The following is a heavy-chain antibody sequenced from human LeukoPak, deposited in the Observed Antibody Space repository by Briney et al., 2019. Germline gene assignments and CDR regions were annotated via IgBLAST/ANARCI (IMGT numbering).Heavy chain of an antibody. J-gene: IGHJ4*02. V-gene: IGHV4-34*01. CDR2: IYYSGST. D-gene: IGHD4-11*01. CDR1: GGSFSGYY. Sequence: SETLSLTCAVYGGSFSGYYWSWIRQPPGKGLEWIGSIYYSGSTYYNPSLKNRVTISVDTSKNQFSLKLSSVTAADTAVYYCARRDYTGDYWGQGTLVTVSS. CDR3: ARRDYTGDY.